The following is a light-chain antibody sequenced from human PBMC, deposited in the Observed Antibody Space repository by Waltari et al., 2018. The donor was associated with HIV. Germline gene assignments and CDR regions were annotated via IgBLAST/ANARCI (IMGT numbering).Light chain of an antibody. Sequence: SSELTQDPAVSVALGQTVRITCQGDSVRTYYASWYQQKPGQAPVLVFYGTNNRPSGIPDRFSGSTSGDTASLTITGARAEDEADYYCNSRDDIGHWFFGAGTKVTVL. V-gene: IGLV3-19*01. CDR3: NSRDDIGHWF. J-gene: IGLJ3*02. CDR2: GTN. CDR1: SVRTYY.